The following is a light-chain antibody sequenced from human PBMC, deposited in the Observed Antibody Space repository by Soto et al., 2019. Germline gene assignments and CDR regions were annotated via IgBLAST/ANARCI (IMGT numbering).Light chain of an antibody. CDR1: SGHSSYA. V-gene: IGLV4-69*01. CDR2: LNSDGSH. CDR3: QTWGTGPWV. J-gene: IGLJ3*02. Sequence: QSLLTQSPSASASLGASVKLTCTLSSGHSSYAIAWHQQQPEKGPRYLMKLNSDGSHSKGDGIPDRFSGSNSGAERYLTISSLQSEDEADYYCQTWGTGPWVFGGGTKLTVL.